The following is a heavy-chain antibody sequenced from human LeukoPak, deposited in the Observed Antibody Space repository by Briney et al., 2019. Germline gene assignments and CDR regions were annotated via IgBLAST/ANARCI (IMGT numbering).Heavy chain of an antibody. Sequence: GASVKVSCKASGYTFTTYYVHWVRQAPGQGLEWMGIINPSGGSTTYAQKFRGRLTMTRDMSTSTVYMELSSLRSDDTAVYYCARAGGIAAAGRFMDVWGKGTTVTVSS. V-gene: IGHV1-46*01. CDR2: INPSGGST. D-gene: IGHD6-13*01. CDR3: ARAGGIAAAGRFMDV. J-gene: IGHJ6*03. CDR1: GYTFTTYY.